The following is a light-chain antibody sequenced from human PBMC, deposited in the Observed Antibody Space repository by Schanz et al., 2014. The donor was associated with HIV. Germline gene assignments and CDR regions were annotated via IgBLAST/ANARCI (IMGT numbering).Light chain of an antibody. J-gene: IGKJ1*01. CDR1: PRLSSSY. CDR3: QQYGSPPWT. Sequence: EIVLTQSPGSLSLSPGERATLSCGASPRLSSSYLAWYQQKRDQPPRLVIYATSTRAAGIPDRFSGTGSGTDFSLTISRLEPEDYAVYYCQQYGSPPWTFGQGTKVEIK. V-gene: IGKV3-20*01. CDR2: ATS.